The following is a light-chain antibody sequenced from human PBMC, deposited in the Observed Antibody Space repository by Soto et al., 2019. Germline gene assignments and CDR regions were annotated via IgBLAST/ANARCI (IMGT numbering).Light chain of an antibody. Sequence: DFQMTPSPSSLSASVGDRVTITCRASESIARHLNWYQQKPGKAPKLLVYAASSLQNGAPSRFXGGGTGTDFTLTISKLHTEDFATYSCHQSYSTLSITYGQGTRLQIK. CDR3: HQSYSTLSIT. CDR2: AAS. CDR1: ESIARH. J-gene: IGKJ5*01. V-gene: IGKV1-39*01.